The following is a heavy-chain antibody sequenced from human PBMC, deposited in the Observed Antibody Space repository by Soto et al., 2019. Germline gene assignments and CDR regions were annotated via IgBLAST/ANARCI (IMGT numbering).Heavy chain of an antibody. CDR1: GGTFSSYA. J-gene: IGHJ5*02. Sequence: QVQLVQSGAEVKKPGSSVKVSCKASGGTFSSYAISWVRQAPGQGLEWMGGIIPIFGTANYAQKFQGRVTITADESTSTAYMELSSLRSEDTAVYYCARGERGTEGWGWGKWFDPWGQGTLVTVSS. CDR3: ARGERGTEGWGWGKWFDP. D-gene: IGHD2-8*02. V-gene: IGHV1-69*01. CDR2: IIPIFGTA.